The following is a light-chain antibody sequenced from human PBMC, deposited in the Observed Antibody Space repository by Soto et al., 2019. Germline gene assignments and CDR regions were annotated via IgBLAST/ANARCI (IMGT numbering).Light chain of an antibody. Sequence: EIVLTQSPATLSLSPGERATLSCRASQSVSSYLAWYQQKPGQAPRLLIYDASNRATGTPARFSGSGSGTVFTLTISSLVPEDFAVYYCQQRSNWLFTFGPGTKVDIK. CDR1: QSVSSY. CDR3: QQRSNWLFT. CDR2: DAS. J-gene: IGKJ3*01. V-gene: IGKV3-11*01.